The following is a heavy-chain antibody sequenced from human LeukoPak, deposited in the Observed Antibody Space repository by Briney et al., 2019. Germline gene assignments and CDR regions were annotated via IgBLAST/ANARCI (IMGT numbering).Heavy chain of an antibody. CDR1: GGTFSSYA. J-gene: IGHJ3*02. CDR3: AREGSIVVVTATDAFDI. D-gene: IGHD2-21*02. V-gene: IGHV1-69*13. CDR2: IIPIFDTA. Sequence: SVKVSCKASGGTFSSYAISWVRQAPGQGLEWMGGIIPIFDTANYAQKFQGRVTITADESTSTAYMELSSLRSEDTAVYYCAREGSIVVVTATDAFDIWGQGTMVTVSS.